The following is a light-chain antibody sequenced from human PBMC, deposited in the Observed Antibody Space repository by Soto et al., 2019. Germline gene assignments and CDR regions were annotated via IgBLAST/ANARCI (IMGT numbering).Light chain of an antibody. Sequence: QSVLTQAASVSGSPGQSITISCTGASSDVGGYDSVSWYQQHPGKAPKLMIYEVTNRPSGVSNRFSGSKSGNTASLTISGLQAEDEADYYCSSFTNINTRACVFGTGTKLTVL. CDR2: EVT. CDR1: SSDVGGYDS. CDR3: SSFTNINTRACV. V-gene: IGLV2-14*01. J-gene: IGLJ1*01.